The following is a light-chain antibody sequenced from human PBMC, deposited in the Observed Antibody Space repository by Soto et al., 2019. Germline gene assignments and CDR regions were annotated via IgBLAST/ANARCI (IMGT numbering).Light chain of an antibody. J-gene: IGKJ3*01. CDR1: QSVSSN. V-gene: IGKV3-15*01. CDR3: QQYNNWPFS. Sequence: EIVMTQSPATLSVSPGERATLSCRASQSVSSNLAWYQQKPGQAPRLLIYGASTRATGIPDRFSGSGSGTEFTLTNSSLQSEDFAVYYCQQYNNWPFSVGPGTKVDIK. CDR2: GAS.